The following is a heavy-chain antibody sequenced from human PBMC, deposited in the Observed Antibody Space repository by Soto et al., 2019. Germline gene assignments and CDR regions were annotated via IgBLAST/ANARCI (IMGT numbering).Heavy chain of an antibody. CDR3: GRLIGATSVDA. CDR1: WFEVSSTYF. D-gene: IGHD1-26*01. J-gene: IGHJ5*02. CDR2: VHHDGNA. Sequence: SDTLSLTCVFSWFEVSSTYFLVWIRQPPGKGLEWIGSVHHDGNAYYPPSVLGRVTISVDTANNQVSLRLRSVTAAYTAIYYCGRLIGATSVDAWVQGPPV. V-gene: IGHV4-38-2*01.